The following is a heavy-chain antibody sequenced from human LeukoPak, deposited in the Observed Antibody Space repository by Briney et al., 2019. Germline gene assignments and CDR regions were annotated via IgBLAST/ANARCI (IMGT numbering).Heavy chain of an antibody. V-gene: IGHV4-59*12. J-gene: IGHJ4*02. Sequence: SETLSLTCTVSGGSISNFYWSWIRQPPGKGLEWIGYVYYTGSTTYNPSLKSRVTISVDKSKNQFSLKLSSVTAADTAVYYCARGEQELVYFDYWGQGTLVTVSS. CDR1: GGSISNFY. CDR3: ARGEQELVYFDY. D-gene: IGHD6-13*01. CDR2: VYYTGST.